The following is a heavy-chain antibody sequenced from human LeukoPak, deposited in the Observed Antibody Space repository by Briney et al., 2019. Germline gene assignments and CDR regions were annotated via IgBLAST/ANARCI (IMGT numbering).Heavy chain of an antibody. CDR1: GFTFSNYW. Sequence: GGSLRLSCEASGFTFSNYWMSWVRQAPGKGLEWVANIKHDGSEKYYVDSVKGRFTISRDNGKNSLYVQMSSLSVEDTAVYYCARLHYDVLTGPFDYWGQGTLVTVSS. J-gene: IGHJ4*02. D-gene: IGHD3-9*01. CDR2: IKHDGSEK. V-gene: IGHV3-7*02. CDR3: ARLHYDVLTGPFDY.